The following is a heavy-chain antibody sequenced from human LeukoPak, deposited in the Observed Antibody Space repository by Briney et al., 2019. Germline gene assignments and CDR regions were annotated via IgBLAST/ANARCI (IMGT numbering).Heavy chain of an antibody. CDR1: GFTFSSYA. J-gene: IGHJ4*02. V-gene: IGHV3-23*01. CDR2: ISGSGGST. D-gene: IGHD5-18*01. CDR3: AKVPRGYSYGLGY. Sequence: GGSLRLSCAASGFTFSSYAMSWVRQAPGKGREGVSAISGSGGSTYYADSVKGRFTISRDNSKNTLYLQMNSLRAEDTAVYYCAKVPRGYSYGLGYWGQGTLVTVSS.